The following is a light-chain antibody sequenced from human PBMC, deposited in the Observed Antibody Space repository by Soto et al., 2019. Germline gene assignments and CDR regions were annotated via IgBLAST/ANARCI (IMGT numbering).Light chain of an antibody. V-gene: IGKV1-27*01. CDR1: QGISNH. Sequence: DIQMTQSPASLSASVGDRVTITCRASQGISNHLAWYQQKPGKVPKLLIYAASTLQSGVPSRFSGSGSGTDFTLTIRSLQTEDVANYYCQKYKSAPYIFGQGTKVDIK. J-gene: IGKJ2*01. CDR3: QKYKSAPYI. CDR2: AAS.